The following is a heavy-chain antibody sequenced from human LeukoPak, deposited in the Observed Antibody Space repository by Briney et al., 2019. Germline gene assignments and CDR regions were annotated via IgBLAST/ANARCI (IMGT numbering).Heavy chain of an antibody. CDR2: MNPNSGNT. V-gene: IGHV1-8*01. J-gene: IGHJ4*02. CDR3: ARRPSLVVVAATLDY. Sequence: ASVKVSCNASGYTFTSYDINWVRQATGQGLEWMGWMNPNSGNTGYAQKFQGRVTMTRNTSISTAYMELGSLRSEDTAVYYCARRPSLVVVAATLDYWGQGTLVTVSS. CDR1: GYTFTSYD. D-gene: IGHD2-15*01.